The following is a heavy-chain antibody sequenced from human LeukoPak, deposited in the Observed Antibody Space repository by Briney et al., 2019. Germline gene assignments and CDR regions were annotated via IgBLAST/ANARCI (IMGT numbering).Heavy chain of an antibody. J-gene: IGHJ4*02. D-gene: IGHD3-10*01. Sequence: GGSLRLSCAVSGFTFSGYSMNWVRQAPGKGLEWVSYISSSSSTIYYADSVKGRFTISRDNAKNSLYLQMNSLRADDTAVYYCARDPSHLWFGELSYYFDYWGQGTLVTVSS. CDR2: ISSSSSTI. CDR3: ARDPSHLWFGELSYYFDY. CDR1: GFTFSGYS. V-gene: IGHV3-48*01.